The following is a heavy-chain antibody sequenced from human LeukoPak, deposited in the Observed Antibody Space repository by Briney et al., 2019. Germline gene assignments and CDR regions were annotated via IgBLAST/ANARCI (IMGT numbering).Heavy chain of an antibody. D-gene: IGHD5-18*01. CDR1: GFTFSDYY. CDR2: ISSSGSTI. CDR3: ARPTWGYSYGPPRYMDV. Sequence: GGSLRLSCAASGFTFSDYYMSWIRQAPGKGLEWASHISSSGSTIYYADSVKGRFTISRDNAKNSLYLQMNSLRAEDTAVYYCARPTWGYSYGPPRYMDVWGKGTTVTVSS. V-gene: IGHV3-11*01. J-gene: IGHJ6*03.